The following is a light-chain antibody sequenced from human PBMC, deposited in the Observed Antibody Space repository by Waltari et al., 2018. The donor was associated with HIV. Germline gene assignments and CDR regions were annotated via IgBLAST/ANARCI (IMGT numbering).Light chain of an antibody. Sequence: AVTQPASVSGLPGQSTTISCTVHAIDFGLYNFVSWYQQHSGNPPRLLLYDVDSRASGVSDRFSGSMSGNTASLTISGLRAEDEGHYYCASFTDDNTVIFGGGTEVTVL. CDR2: DVD. CDR1: AIDFGLYNF. V-gene: IGLV2-14*03. CDR3: ASFTDDNTVI. J-gene: IGLJ2*01.